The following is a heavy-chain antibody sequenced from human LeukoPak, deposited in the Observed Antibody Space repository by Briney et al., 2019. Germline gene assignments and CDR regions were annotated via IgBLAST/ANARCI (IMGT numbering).Heavy chain of an antibody. CDR2: INHSGST. Sequence: PSETLSLTCAVYGESFSGYYWSWIRQPPGKGLEWIGEINHSGSTNYNPSLKSRVTISVDTSKNQFSLKLSSVTAADTAVYYCASAPVGGTTLGFDYWGQRTLVTVSS. CDR3: ASAPVGGTTLGFDY. V-gene: IGHV4-34*01. CDR1: GESFSGYY. D-gene: IGHD1-26*01. J-gene: IGHJ4*02.